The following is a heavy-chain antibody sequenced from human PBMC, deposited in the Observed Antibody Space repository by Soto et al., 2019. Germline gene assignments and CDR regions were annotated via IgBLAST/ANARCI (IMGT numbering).Heavy chain of an antibody. J-gene: IGHJ4*02. Sequence: GGSLRLSCAASGFTFSNNGMHWVRQAPGKGLEWVAFISNDESNTYYVDSVKGRFSISRDNSQNTLYLKMNSLRGEDTAVYYCVTGNWNYFDYWGQGTLVTVAS. V-gene: IGHV3-30*03. D-gene: IGHD3-3*01. CDR2: ISNDESNT. CDR3: VTGNWNYFDY. CDR1: GFTFSNNG.